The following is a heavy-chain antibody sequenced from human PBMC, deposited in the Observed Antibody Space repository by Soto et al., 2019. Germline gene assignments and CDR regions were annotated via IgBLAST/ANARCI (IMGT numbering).Heavy chain of an antibody. Sequence: GESLKISCAASGFTFSSYAMSWVRQAPGKGLEWVSAISGSGGSTYYADSVKGRFTISRDNSKNTLYLQMNSLRAEDTAVYYCAKGLGYYYYYYMDVWGKGPTVSVSS. CDR1: GFTFSSYA. CDR2: ISGSGGST. V-gene: IGHV3-23*01. J-gene: IGHJ6*03. CDR3: AKGLGYYYYYYMDV.